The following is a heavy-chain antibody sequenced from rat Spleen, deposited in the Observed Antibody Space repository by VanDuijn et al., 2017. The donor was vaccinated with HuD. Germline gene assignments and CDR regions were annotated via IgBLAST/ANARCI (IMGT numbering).Heavy chain of an antibody. Sequence: EVQLVEWGGGLVPSGRSLKLSWAASGFTFGDFAMAWVCQASLKGLEWVESISTGDDDTYYRDSVKGHFTISRDDEESTLYLQMDSLRSEDTATYFCARLGGLRNWFAYWGQGTLVTVSS. V-gene: IGHV5S23*01. D-gene: IGHD4-3*01. J-gene: IGHJ3*01. CDR3: ARLGGLRNWFAY. CDR1: GFTFGDFA. CDR2: ISTGDDDT.